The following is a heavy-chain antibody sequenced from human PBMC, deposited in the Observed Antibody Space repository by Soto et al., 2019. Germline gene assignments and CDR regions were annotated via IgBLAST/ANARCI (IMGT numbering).Heavy chain of an antibody. J-gene: IGHJ4*02. D-gene: IGHD3-10*01. V-gene: IGHV3-23*01. Sequence: EVQLLESGGGLIQPGASLRLSCVASGFTISPFAMSWVRQPPGKGLEWVSGISASSDYTFYADSVRGRFTVSRDNSKNTVSLQMNNVRVEDTALYYCAKDVRGGSPRPDYWGLGTLVTVSS. CDR1: GFTISPFA. CDR2: ISASSDYT. CDR3: AKDVRGGSPRPDY.